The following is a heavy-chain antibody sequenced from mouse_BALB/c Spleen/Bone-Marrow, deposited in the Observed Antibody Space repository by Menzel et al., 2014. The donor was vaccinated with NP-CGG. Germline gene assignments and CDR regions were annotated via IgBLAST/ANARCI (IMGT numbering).Heavy chain of an antibody. CDR2: IYPGDGDT. CDR1: GYAFSSYW. CDR3: TFDGNDAEN. D-gene: IGHD2-2*01. V-gene: IGHV1-80*01. J-gene: IGHJ3*01. Sequence: VQLQQSGAELVRPGSSVKVSCKASGYAFSSYWINWVKQRPGQGLEWIGQIYPGDGDTNYNGKLKGKATLTADKSSSPAYMQLSRRTAEDSAVYFCTFDGNDAENWGQGTLVTVSA.